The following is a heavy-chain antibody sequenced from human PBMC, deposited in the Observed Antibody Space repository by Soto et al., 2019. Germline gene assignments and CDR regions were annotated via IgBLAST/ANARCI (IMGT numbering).Heavy chain of an antibody. D-gene: IGHD2-2*01. J-gene: IGHJ2*01. Sequence: EVQLVESGGGLVKPGGSLRLSCAASGFTFSNAWMSWVLQATGKGLEWVGRIKSKTDGGTTDYAAPVKGRFTISSDDSIPARFLRMNSRNTEDPAVYYCPTQIVVHLWYVALWGSGTLVTVAA. CDR2: IKSKTDGGTT. CDR1: GFTFSNAW. CDR3: PTQIVVHLWYVAL. V-gene: IGHV3-15*05.